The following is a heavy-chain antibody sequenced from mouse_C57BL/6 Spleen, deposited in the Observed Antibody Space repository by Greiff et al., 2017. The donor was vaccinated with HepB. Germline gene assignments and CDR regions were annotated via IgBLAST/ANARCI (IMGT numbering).Heavy chain of an antibody. CDR1: GYTFTSYW. J-gene: IGHJ3*01. CDR3: ASGAAY. V-gene: IGHV1-69*01. CDR2: IDPSDSYT. Sequence: QVQLQQPGTELVKPGASVKLSCKASGYTFTSYWMHWVKQRPGQGLEWIGEIDPSDSYTNYNQKFKGKSTLTVDKSSSTAYMQLSSLTSEDSAVYYCASGAAYWGQGTLVTVSA.